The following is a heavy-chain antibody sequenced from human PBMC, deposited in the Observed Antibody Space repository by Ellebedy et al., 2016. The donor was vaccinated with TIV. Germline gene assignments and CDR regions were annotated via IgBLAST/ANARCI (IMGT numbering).Heavy chain of an antibody. CDR2: IYHSGST. J-gene: IGHJ3*02. CDR3: ATFRNLDGFDI. D-gene: IGHD2/OR15-2a*01. Sequence: SETLSLTCAVSGSSISSGSYWGWIRQPPGQGLEWIGSIYHSGSTYYNPSLKRRVTISMDTSRNQFSLRLTSVTAADTAVYYCATFRNLDGFDIWGQGKMVTVSS. V-gene: IGHV4-38-2*01. CDR1: GSSISSGSY.